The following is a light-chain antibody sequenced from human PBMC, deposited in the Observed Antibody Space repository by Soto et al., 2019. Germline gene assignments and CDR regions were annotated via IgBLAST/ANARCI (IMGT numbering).Light chain of an antibody. CDR2: DAS. Sequence: EIVLTQSPATLSLSPGARATLSCSASQSVRSYLAWYQQRPGQAPRLLIYDASNRATGIPARFSGSGSGTDFTLTISSLEPEDFAVYYCQQRSNWPPITCGQGTRLEIK. CDR1: QSVRSY. V-gene: IGKV3-11*01. CDR3: QQRSNWPPIT. J-gene: IGKJ5*01.